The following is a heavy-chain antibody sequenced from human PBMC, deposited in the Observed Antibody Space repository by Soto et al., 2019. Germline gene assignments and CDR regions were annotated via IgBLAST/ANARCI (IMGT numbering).Heavy chain of an antibody. Sequence: ASEKVSCKASGYTFTSYYMHWVRQAPGQGLEWMGIINPSGGSTSYAQKFQGRVTMTRDTSTSTVYMELSSLRSEDTAVFYCARSPAPLVVVAATSGFDYWGQGTLVTVSS. D-gene: IGHD2-15*01. CDR2: INPSGGST. CDR3: ARSPAPLVVVAATSGFDY. V-gene: IGHV1-46*01. CDR1: GYTFTSYY. J-gene: IGHJ4*02.